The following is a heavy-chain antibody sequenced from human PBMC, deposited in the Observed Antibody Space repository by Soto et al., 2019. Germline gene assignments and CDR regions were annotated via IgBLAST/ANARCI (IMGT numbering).Heavy chain of an antibody. J-gene: IGHJ4*02. D-gene: IGHD6-6*01. V-gene: IGHV3-23*01. Sequence: RGTLKLSCAASGFTFSSYAMSCVRQAPGKGLEWVSAISGSGGSTYYADSVKGRFTISRDNSKNTLYLQMNSLRAEDTAVYYCAKDPQQLVPLLLDYWGQGTLVTVSS. CDR1: GFTFSSYA. CDR2: ISGSGGST. CDR3: AKDPQQLVPLLLDY.